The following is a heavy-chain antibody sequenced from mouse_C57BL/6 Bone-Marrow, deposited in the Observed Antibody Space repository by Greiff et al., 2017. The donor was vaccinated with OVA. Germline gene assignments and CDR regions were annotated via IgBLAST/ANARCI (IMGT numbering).Heavy chain of an antibody. J-gene: IGHJ2*01. Sequence: VQLQQPGAELVKPGASVKMSCKASGYTFTSYWITWVKQRPGQGLEWIGDIYPGSGSTNYNEKFKSKATLTVDPSSSTAYMQLISLTSEDSAVYYCARCPHYYGSSWYFDYWGQGTTLTVSS. CDR1: GYTFTSYW. D-gene: IGHD1-1*01. V-gene: IGHV1-55*01. CDR2: IYPGSGST. CDR3: ARCPHYYGSSWYFDY.